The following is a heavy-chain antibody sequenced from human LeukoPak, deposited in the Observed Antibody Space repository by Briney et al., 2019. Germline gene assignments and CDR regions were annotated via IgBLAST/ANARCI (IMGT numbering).Heavy chain of an antibody. CDR1: GGTFSSYA. CDR3: AMGHNNSPNWFDP. CDR2: IIPIFGTA. J-gene: IGHJ5*02. D-gene: IGHD1-1*01. V-gene: IGHV1-69*13. Sequence: SVKVSRKASGGTFSSYAISWVRQAPGQGLEWMGGIIPIFGTANYAQKFQGRVTITADESTSTAYMELSSLRSEDTAVYYCAMGHNNSPNWFDPWGQGTLVTVSS.